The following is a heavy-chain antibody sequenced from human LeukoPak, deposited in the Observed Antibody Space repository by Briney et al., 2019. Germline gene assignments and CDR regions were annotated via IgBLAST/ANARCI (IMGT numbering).Heavy chain of an antibody. D-gene: IGHD5-24*01. J-gene: IGHJ4*02. CDR1: GGSISSSSYY. V-gene: IGHV4-39*07. Sequence: SETLSHTCTVSGGSISSSSYYWGWIRQPPGKGLEWIGSIYYSGSTYYNPSLKSRVTISVDTSKNQFSLKLSSVTAADTAVYYCARAAEMATIVDYWGQGTLVTVSS. CDR2: IYYSGST. CDR3: ARAAEMATIVDY.